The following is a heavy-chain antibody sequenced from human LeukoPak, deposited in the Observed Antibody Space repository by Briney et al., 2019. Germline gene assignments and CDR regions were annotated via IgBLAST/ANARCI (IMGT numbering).Heavy chain of an antibody. J-gene: IGHJ6*02. Sequence: PGGSLRLSCAASGFTFSNYAMSWVRQAPGKGLEWVSGFSDSGLTTYYADSVKGRFTISRDNSKNTLYLQMNSLRVEDTAVYYCVKTGDYYYYGMDVWGRGTTVTVSS. V-gene: IGHV3-23*01. CDR3: VKTGDYYYYGMDV. CDR2: FSDSGLTT. CDR1: GFTFSNYA. D-gene: IGHD7-27*01.